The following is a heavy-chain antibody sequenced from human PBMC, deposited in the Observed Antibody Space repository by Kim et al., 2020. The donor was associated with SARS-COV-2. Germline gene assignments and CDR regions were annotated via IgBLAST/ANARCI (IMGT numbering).Heavy chain of an antibody. J-gene: IGHJ6*02. V-gene: IGHV3-7*01. CDR2: IKQDGSEK. CDR3: ARDFMDV. Sequence: GGSRRPSCAASGFSLSSYWMSWVRQAPGKGLEWVANIKQDGSEKYYVDSVKGRFTISRDNTKNSLYLQMNSLRAEDTAVYYCARDFMDVWGQGTTVTVSS. CDR1: GFSLSSYW.